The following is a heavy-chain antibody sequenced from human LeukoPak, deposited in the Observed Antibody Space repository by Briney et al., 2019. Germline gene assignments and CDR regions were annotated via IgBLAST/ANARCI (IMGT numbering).Heavy chain of an antibody. V-gene: IGHV3-7*04. J-gene: IGHJ5*01. Sequence: GESLRLSCAASGFTFSSYWMTWVRQAPGKGLEWVANINQDGSDKYYVDSVKGRFTISRDNAKNSLYLQMNSLRAEDTAVCYCARNSAYGFDSWGQGTLVTVSS. CDR1: GFTFSSYW. D-gene: IGHD2-21*01. CDR2: INQDGSDK. CDR3: ARNSAYGFDS.